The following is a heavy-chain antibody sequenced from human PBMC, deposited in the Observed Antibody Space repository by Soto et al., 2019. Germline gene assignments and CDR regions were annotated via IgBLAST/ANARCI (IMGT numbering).Heavy chain of an antibody. D-gene: IGHD1-1*01. J-gene: IGHJ5*02. Sequence: SETLSLTCAVYGGSFSGYYWSWIRQPPGKGLEWIGEINHSGSTNYNPSLKSRVTISVDTSKNQFSLKLSSVTAADTAVYYCASKSATDTNDWFDPWGQGTLVTVSS. V-gene: IGHV4-34*01. CDR2: INHSGST. CDR1: GGSFSGYY. CDR3: ASKSATDTNDWFDP.